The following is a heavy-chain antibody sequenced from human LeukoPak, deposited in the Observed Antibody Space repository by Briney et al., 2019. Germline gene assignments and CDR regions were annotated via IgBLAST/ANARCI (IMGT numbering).Heavy chain of an antibody. J-gene: IGHJ4*02. D-gene: IGHD3-10*01. CDR1: GYTFTSYG. Sequence: ASVQVSCKASGYTFTSYGISWVRQAPGQGLEWMGWISAYNGNTNYAQKLQGRVTMTTDTSTSTAYMELRSLRSDDTAVYYCARGRYYYGSGSYHDYWGQGTLVTVSS. CDR2: ISAYNGNT. CDR3: ARGRYYYGSGSYHDY. V-gene: IGHV1-18*04.